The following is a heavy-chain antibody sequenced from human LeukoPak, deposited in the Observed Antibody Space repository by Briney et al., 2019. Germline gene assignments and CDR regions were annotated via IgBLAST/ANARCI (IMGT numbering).Heavy chain of an antibody. CDR3: AKHKTGGSYYYFDY. Sequence: GRSLRLSCAASGFTFEDYATHWVRQTPGKGLEWISGITWNSGSIGYADSVKGRFTISRDNAKNSLHLQMNSLRAEDTAVYYCAKHKTGGSYYYFDYWGQGTLVTVSS. CDR2: ITWNSGSI. V-gene: IGHV3-9*01. D-gene: IGHD1-26*01. J-gene: IGHJ4*02. CDR1: GFTFEDYA.